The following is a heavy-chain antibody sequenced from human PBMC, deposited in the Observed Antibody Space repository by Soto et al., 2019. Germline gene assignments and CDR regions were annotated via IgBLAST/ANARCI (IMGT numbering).Heavy chain of an antibody. CDR2: ISAYNGNT. Sequence: ASVKVCCKASGYTFTSYGISWVRQAPGQGLEWMGWISAYNGNTNYAQKLQGRVTMTTDTSTSTAYMELRSLRSDDTAVYYCARVDIAVAGNYLWFDPWGQGTLVTVSS. D-gene: IGHD6-19*01. CDR1: GYTFTSYG. V-gene: IGHV1-18*01. J-gene: IGHJ5*02. CDR3: ARVDIAVAGNYLWFDP.